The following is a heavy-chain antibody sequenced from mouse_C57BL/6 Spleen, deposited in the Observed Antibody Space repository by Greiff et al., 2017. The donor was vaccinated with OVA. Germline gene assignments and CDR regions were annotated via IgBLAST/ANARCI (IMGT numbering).Heavy chain of an antibody. CDR1: GYTFTSYW. V-gene: IGHV1-64*01. D-gene: IGHD1-1*01. CDR2: IHPNSGST. Sequence: VQLQQPGAELVKPGASVKLSCKASGYTFTSYWMHWVKQRPGQGLEWIGMIHPNSGSTNYNEKFKSKATLTVDKSSSTAYMQLSSLTSEDSAVYYCAPYYGSSLCAYWGQGTLVTVSA. CDR3: APYYGSSLCAY. J-gene: IGHJ3*01.